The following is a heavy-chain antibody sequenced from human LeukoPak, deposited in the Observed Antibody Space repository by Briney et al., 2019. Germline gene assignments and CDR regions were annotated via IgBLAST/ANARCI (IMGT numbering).Heavy chain of an antibody. CDR1: GYTFTTYG. CDR2: ISAYNGNA. J-gene: IGHJ4*02. V-gene: IGHV1-18*01. D-gene: IGHD5-18*01. CDR3: ASRYSYGPFPYDY. Sequence: ASVKVSCKASGYTFTTYGISWVRQAPGQGLEWMGWISAYNGNANYAQKLQGRVTMTTDTSASTAYMDLRSLRSEDTAVYYCASRYSYGPFPYDYWGQGTLVTVSS.